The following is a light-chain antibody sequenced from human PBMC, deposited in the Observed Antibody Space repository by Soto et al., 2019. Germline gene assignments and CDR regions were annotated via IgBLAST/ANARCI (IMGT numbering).Light chain of an antibody. V-gene: IGKV1-5*03. CDR3: QPYNSYSEA. Sequence: DIQMTQSPSTLSGSVGYRVTITCRASQTISSWLAWYQQKPGKAPKLLIYKASTLKSGVPSRFSGSGSGTEFTLTISSLQPDDFATYYCQPYNSYSEAFGQGTKVELK. CDR1: QTISSW. CDR2: KAS. J-gene: IGKJ1*01.